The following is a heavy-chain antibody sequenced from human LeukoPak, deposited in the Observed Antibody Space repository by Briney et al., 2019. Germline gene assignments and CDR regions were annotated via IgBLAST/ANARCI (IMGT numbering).Heavy chain of an antibody. V-gene: IGHV4-34*01. J-gene: IGHJ4*02. Sequence: PETLSLTCALYGGSFNDYYWSWIRQPPGKGLEWIGEINHSGSTNYNPSLKSRVTISVDTSKNQFSLNLRSVTAADTAVYYCARLFYYDSSGLGYWGQGTLVTVSS. CDR3: ARLFYYDSSGLGY. CDR2: INHSGST. CDR1: GGSFNDYY. D-gene: IGHD3-22*01.